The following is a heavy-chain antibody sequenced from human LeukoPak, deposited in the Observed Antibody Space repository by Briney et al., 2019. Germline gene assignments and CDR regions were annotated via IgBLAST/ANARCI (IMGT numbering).Heavy chain of an antibody. V-gene: IGHV4-61*02. D-gene: IGHD3-3*01. J-gene: IGHJ3*02. CDR1: GGSISSGSYY. CDR3: ARDPGITIFGVVTDDAFDI. CDR2: IYTSGST. Sequence: SQTLSLTCTVSGGSISSGSYYWSWIRQPAGKGLEWIGRIYTSGSTNYNPSLKSRVTISVDTSKNQFSLKLSSVTAADTAVYYCARDPGITIFGVVTDDAFDIWGQGTMVTVPS.